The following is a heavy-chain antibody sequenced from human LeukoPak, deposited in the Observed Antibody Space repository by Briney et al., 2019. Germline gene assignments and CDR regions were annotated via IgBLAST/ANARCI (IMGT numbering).Heavy chain of an antibody. Sequence: ASVKVSCKASGYTFTGYYVHWVRQAPGQGLEWMGWIHPNTGGTNSAQKFQGRVTMTRDTSISTVYLDLTRLRSDDTAVYYCARDRAYFHSGSDDYYMDVWGKGTTVTVSS. CDR2: IHPNTGGT. CDR3: ARDRAYFHSGSDDYYMDV. J-gene: IGHJ6*03. CDR1: GYTFTGYY. D-gene: IGHD3-10*01. V-gene: IGHV1-2*02.